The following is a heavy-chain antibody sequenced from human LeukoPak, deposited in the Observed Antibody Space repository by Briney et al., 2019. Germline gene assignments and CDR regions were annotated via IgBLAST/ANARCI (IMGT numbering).Heavy chain of an antibody. J-gene: IGHJ4*02. V-gene: IGHV4-31*03. D-gene: IGHD6-13*01. CDR2: IYYSGST. Sequence: SETLSLTCTVSGGSISSGGYYWIWIRQHPGKGLEWIGYIYYSGSTYYNPSLKSRVTISVDTSKNQFSLKLSSVTAADTAVYYCAREMRGNEQQLAYFDYWGQGTLVTVSS. CDR3: AREMRGNEQQLAYFDY. CDR1: GGSISSGGYY.